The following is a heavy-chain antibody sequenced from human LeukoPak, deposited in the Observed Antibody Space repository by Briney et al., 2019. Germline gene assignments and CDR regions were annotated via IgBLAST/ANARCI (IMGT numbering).Heavy chain of an antibody. CDR2: ISAYNGNT. D-gene: IGHD6-6*01. Sequence: ASVKVSCKASGYTFTSYGISWVRQAPGQGLEWMGWISAYNGNTNYAQKFQGRVTITADESTSTAYMELSSLRSEDTAVYYCARVSIAARLNYYYGMDVWGQGTTVTVS. CDR3: ARVSIAARLNYYYGMDV. V-gene: IGHV1-18*01. J-gene: IGHJ6*02. CDR1: GYTFTSYG.